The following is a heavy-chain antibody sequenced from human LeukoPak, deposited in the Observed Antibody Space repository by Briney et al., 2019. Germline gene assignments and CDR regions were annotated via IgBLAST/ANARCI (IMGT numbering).Heavy chain of an antibody. CDR1: GSTFSSYA. V-gene: IGHV3-23*01. D-gene: IGHD3-10*01. CDR3: AKGAFERFGEPSDY. Sequence: PGGSLRLSCAASGSTFSSYAMTWVRQAPGKGLEWVSCISGSGAYTYYADSVKGRFTISRDNSKSTLYLQMNSLRAEDTAVYYCAKGAFERFGEPSDYWGQGTLVSVSS. J-gene: IGHJ4*02. CDR2: ISGSGAYT.